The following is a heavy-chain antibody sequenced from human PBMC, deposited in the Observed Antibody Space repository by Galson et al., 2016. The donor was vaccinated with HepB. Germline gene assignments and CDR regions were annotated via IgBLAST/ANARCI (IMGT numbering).Heavy chain of an antibody. CDR3: AAVYDFYESVFKI. CDR1: GLTVGTHY. Sequence: SLRLSCAPSGLTVGTHYMNWVRQAPGKGLEWVAVIYTGGGTYYADSVQGRFTVSRDLSQNAVHLQMNSLRAEDTAVYYCAAVYDFYESVFKIWGHGTTVIVSS. D-gene: IGHD5/OR15-5a*01. J-gene: IGHJ6*02. CDR2: IYTGGGT. V-gene: IGHV3-53*01.